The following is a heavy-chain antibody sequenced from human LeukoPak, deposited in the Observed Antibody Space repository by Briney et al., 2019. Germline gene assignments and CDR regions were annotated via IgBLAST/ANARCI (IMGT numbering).Heavy chain of an antibody. CDR2: IYNSGST. CDR1: GVSISIYY. J-gene: IGHJ4*02. CDR3: ARGSPYYYDSSGYHYYFDY. Sequence: AETLSLTCTVSGVSISIYYWSWVRQPPGKGLEWIGYIYNSGSTNYNPSLKSRVTISVDTSKNQFSLKLSSVTAADTAVYYCARGSPYYYDSSGYHYYFDYWGQGTLVTVSS. V-gene: IGHV4-59*01. D-gene: IGHD3-22*01.